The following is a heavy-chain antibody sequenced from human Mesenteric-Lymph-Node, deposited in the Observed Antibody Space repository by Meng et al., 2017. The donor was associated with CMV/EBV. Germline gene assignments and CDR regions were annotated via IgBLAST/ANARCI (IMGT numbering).Heavy chain of an antibody. V-gene: IGHV4-39*07. Sequence: SETLSLTCTVSGGSMNNNDYYWGWFRQPPGEGLEWIGSIFNSGTTSYNSSLKSRVTMSIDTSTNQFSLQLTSVTAADTAVYYCARGTWAAAPSDYWGQGILVTVSS. D-gene: IGHD6-13*01. J-gene: IGHJ4*02. CDR3: ARGTWAAAPSDY. CDR2: IFNSGTT. CDR1: GGSMNNNDYY.